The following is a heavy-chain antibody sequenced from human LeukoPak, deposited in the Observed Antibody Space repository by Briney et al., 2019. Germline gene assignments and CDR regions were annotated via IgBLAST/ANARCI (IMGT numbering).Heavy chain of an antibody. V-gene: IGHV3-30-3*01. D-gene: IGHD3-10*01. CDR2: ISYDGSGK. CDR1: GFRFSSHV. J-gene: IGHJ6*02. Sequence: GGSLRLSYAASGFRFSSHVIHWVRQAPGQGLEWVAMISYDGSGKYHADSVKGRFSISRDNSKNTLYLQMNSLRVDDTAVYICXRDYYGSGSHATGMDVWGQGTTVTVSS. CDR3: XRDYYGSGSHATGMDV.